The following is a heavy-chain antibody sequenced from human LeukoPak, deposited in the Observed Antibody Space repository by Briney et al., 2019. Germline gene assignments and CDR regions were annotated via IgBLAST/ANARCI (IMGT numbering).Heavy chain of an antibody. D-gene: IGHD1-1*01. V-gene: IGHV3-72*01. J-gene: IGHJ5*02. CDR3: PRENLEPRGFDP. CDR1: GFTFSDHY. Sequence: GGSLRLSCAASGFTFSDHYMDWVRQALGKGLEWVGRTRNKANSYTTEYAASVKGRFTISRDDSKNSLYLQMNSLKTEDTAVYYCPRENLEPRGFDPGAKGTLAPVSS. CDR2: TRNKANSYTT.